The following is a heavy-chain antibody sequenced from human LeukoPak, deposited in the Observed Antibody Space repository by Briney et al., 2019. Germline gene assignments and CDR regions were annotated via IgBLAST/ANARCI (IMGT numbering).Heavy chain of an antibody. CDR1: GFTFRSYA. Sequence: PGGSLRLSCAASGFTFRSYAMTWVRQAPGKGLEWVSTISSSGANTCYADSVKGLFTISRDNSKNTLYLQLNSLRAEDSAIYYCAKGASGSSGWFGDYWGQGTQVTVSS. J-gene: IGHJ4*02. V-gene: IGHV3-23*01. CDR3: AKGASGSSGWFGDY. CDR2: ISSSGANT. D-gene: IGHD6-19*01.